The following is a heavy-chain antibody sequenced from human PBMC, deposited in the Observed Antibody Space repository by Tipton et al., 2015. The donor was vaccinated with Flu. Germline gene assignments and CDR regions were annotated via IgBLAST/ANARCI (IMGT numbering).Heavy chain of an antibody. J-gene: IGHJ3*02. V-gene: IGHV4-39*01. CDR1: GDSISSSSDS. D-gene: IGHD3-22*01. CDR3: ARPHDSSGSYRPGAFDI. CDR2: FRHTGNT. Sequence: LRLSCTVSGDSISSSSDSWGWIRQPPGKGLEWIGSFRHTGNTYYNPSLKNRVTISVDRPKNHFSLKLTSVTAADTALYYCARPHDSSGSYRPGAFDIWGQGTLITVSS.